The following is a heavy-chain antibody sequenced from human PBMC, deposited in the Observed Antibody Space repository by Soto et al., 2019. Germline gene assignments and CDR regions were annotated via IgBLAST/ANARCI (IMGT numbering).Heavy chain of an antibody. CDR3: ARDQGITTFGVYSVYYYGMDV. Sequence: GASVKVSCKGSGGTFNRYTITWVRQAPGQGLEWMGRIIPMFGIASYAQNFQGRVTITADKSTSTAYMELSSLRSEDTAVYYCARDQGITTFGVYSVYYYGMDVWGQGTTVTVSS. J-gene: IGHJ6*02. CDR2: IIPMFGIA. D-gene: IGHD3-3*01. CDR1: GGTFNRYT. V-gene: IGHV1-69*04.